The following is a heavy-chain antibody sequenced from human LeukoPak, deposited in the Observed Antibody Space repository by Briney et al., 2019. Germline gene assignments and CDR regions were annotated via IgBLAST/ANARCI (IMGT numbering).Heavy chain of an antibody. J-gene: IGHJ4*02. CDR1: GFTFSSYE. CDR3: ARAVLWFGVIDY. CDR2: ISSSGSTI. D-gene: IGHD3-10*01. Sequence: GGSLRLSCAASGFTFSSYEMNWVRQAPGKGLEWVSYISSSGSTIYCADSVKGRFTISRDNAKNSLYLQMNSLRAEDTAVYYCARAVLWFGVIDYWGQGTLVTVSS. V-gene: IGHV3-48*03.